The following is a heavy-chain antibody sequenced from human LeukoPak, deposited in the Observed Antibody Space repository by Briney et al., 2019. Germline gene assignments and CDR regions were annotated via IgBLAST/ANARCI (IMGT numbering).Heavy chain of an antibody. CDR1: GYTFTGDY. Sequence: ASVKGSCEASGYTFTGDYMHWVRQAPGQGLEWMGWINPNSGGTNYAQKFQGRVTMTRDTSISTAYMELSRLRSDDTAVYYCARGARGNLGPNWFDPWGQGTLVTVSS. D-gene: IGHD3-10*01. V-gene: IGHV1-2*02. CDR3: ARGARGNLGPNWFDP. J-gene: IGHJ5*02. CDR2: INPNSGGT.